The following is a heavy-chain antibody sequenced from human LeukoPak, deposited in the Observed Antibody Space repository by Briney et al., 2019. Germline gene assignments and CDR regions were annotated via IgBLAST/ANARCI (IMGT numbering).Heavy chain of an antibody. J-gene: IGHJ4*02. Sequence: AGGSLRLSCAASGFTFSSYAMSWVRQAPGKGLEWVSAISGSGGSTYYADSVKGRFTISRDNSKNTLYLQMNSLRADDTAVYYCAKDPDSRSQGYFDYWGQGTLVTVSS. CDR3: AKDPDSRSQGYFDY. CDR2: ISGSGGST. CDR1: GFTFSSYA. D-gene: IGHD1-26*01. V-gene: IGHV3-23*01.